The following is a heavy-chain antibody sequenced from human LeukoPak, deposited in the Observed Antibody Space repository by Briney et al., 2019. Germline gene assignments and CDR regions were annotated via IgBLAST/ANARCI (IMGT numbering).Heavy chain of an antibody. D-gene: IGHD4-11*01. CDR1: GFTFNRYG. Sequence: GGSLRLSCAAAGFTFNRYGMHWVRQAPGKGLEWVSVIWSDGTNQYYADTVKGRFTISRDDSENTVYLQMNSLKPEDTGAYYCARDAQRGFDYSNYIEYWGQGTPVTVST. V-gene: IGHV3-33*01. CDR3: ARDAQRGFDYSNYIEY. J-gene: IGHJ4*02. CDR2: IWSDGTNQ.